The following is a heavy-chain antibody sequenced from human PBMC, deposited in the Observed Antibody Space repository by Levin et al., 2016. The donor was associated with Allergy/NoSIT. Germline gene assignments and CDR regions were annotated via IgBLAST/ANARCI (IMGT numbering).Heavy chain of an antibody. J-gene: IGHJ5*02. CDR1: GGSISTYY. CDR3: ARGEVTGNNWFDP. Sequence: SETLSLTCTVSGGSISTYYWNWIRQPPGKGLEWIGYIYYSGSTNYNPSLKSRVTISVDTSKNQFSLNLTSVTAADTAVYYCARGEVTGNNWFDPWGQGTLVTVSS. D-gene: IGHD1-20*01. CDR2: IYYSGST. V-gene: IGHV4-59*01.